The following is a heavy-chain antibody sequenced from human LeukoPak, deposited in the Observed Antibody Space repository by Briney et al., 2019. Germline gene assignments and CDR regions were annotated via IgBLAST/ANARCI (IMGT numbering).Heavy chain of an antibody. CDR1: GYTLTELS. Sequence: ASVKVSCKVSGYTLTELSMHWGRHAPGQGLEWVGGFDPEDGETISAQTFQGRVTMTEDTSTDTAYMELSSLRSEDTAVYYCATKGPKNMITVGGVISAYEVRAPSGDYWGQGTLVTVSS. J-gene: IGHJ4*02. D-gene: IGHD3-16*02. V-gene: IGHV1-24*01. CDR3: ATKGPKNMITVGGVISAYEVRAPSGDY. CDR2: FDPEDGET.